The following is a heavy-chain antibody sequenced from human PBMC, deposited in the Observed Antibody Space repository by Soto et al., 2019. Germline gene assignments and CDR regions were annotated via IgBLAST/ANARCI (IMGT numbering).Heavy chain of an antibody. CDR1: GFIFSSYG. Sequence: GGSLRLSCAASGFIFSSYGMHWVRQAPGKGLEWVAVIWYDGSNTYYADPVKGRFTISRDNSKNTLFLQMNSLRDEDTAVYYCASSAAWGRGTLVTCSS. D-gene: IGHD6-19*01. CDR3: ASSAA. J-gene: IGHJ5*01. V-gene: IGHV3-33*01. CDR2: IWYDGSNT.